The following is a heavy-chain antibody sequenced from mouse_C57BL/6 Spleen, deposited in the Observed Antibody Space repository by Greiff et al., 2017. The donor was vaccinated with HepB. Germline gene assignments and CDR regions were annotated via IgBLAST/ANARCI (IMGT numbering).Heavy chain of an antibody. CDR1: GFTFSSYT. Sequence: EVMLVESGGGLVKPGGSLKLSCAASGFTFSSYTMSWVRQTPEKRLEWVATISGGGGNTYYPDSLKGRSTISRDNATNTLYLQMSSLRSEDTALYFCARQRPPMYFDVWGTGTTVTVSS. V-gene: IGHV5-9*01. J-gene: IGHJ1*03. CDR2: ISGGGGNT. CDR3: ARQRPPMYFDV.